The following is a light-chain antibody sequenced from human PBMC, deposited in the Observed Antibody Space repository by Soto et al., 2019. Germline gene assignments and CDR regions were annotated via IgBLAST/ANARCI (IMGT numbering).Light chain of an antibody. CDR1: ESVSSSY. V-gene: IGKV3-20*01. CDR2: SAS. Sequence: EIVLTQSPGTLSLSPGERASLSCRASESVSSSYLVWYQQKPGQAPRLLIYSASSRATGIPYRFSGSGSGTDFTLTIGSLEPEDFAVYYCQQYGSSPLTFGQGTKVDIK. J-gene: IGKJ1*01. CDR3: QQYGSSPLT.